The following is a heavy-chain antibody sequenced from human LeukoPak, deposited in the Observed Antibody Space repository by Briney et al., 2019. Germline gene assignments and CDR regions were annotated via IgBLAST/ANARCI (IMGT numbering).Heavy chain of an antibody. V-gene: IGHV3-30*18. Sequence: GTSLRPSRAASGFTFSSYGIHWVRQAPGKGLEWGAVISYDGSNKYYTDSVKGRFTISRDNSKNTLYLQMNSLRAEDTAVYYCVKGCSSGWYCYFDYWGQGTLVTVSS. CDR1: GFTFSSYG. J-gene: IGHJ4*03. CDR3: VKGCSSGWYCYFDY. D-gene: IGHD6-19*01. CDR2: ISYDGSNK.